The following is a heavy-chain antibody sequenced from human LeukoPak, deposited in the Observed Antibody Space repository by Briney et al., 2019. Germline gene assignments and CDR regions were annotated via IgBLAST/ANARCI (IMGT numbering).Heavy chain of an antibody. Sequence: PGGSLRLSCAASGFIFTDYWMHWVRQGPGKELVWVARISGDGRGTTYADSVKGRFTISRDNAKNSLYLQMNSLRAEDTAVYYCARGEYTYVYFDYWGQGTLVTVSS. CDR3: ARGEYTYVYFDY. D-gene: IGHD5-18*01. V-gene: IGHV3-74*01. CDR1: GFIFTDYW. J-gene: IGHJ4*02. CDR2: ISGDGRGT.